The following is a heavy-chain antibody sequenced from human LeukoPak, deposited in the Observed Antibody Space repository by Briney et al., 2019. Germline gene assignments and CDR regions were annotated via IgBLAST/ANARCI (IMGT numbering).Heavy chain of an antibody. CDR2: ISGSGGST. V-gene: IGHV3-23*01. D-gene: IGHD3-22*01. CDR3: ARDPAPSHYYDSSGRQHNWFDP. Sequence: GGSLRLSCAASGFTFSSYAMSWVRQAPGKGLEWVSAISGSGGSTYYADSVKGRFTISRDNSKNTLYLQMNSLRAEDTAVYYCARDPAPSHYYDSSGRQHNWFDPWGQGTLVTVSS. CDR1: GFTFSSYA. J-gene: IGHJ5*02.